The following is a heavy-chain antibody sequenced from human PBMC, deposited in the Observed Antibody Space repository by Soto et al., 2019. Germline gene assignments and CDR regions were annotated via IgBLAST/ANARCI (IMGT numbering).Heavy chain of an antibody. CDR2: ISAYNGNT. J-gene: IGHJ4*02. D-gene: IGHD3-22*01. CDR3: ARDSSGYYGSPYFDY. V-gene: IGHV1-18*01. CDR1: GYTFTSYG. Sequence: ASVKVSCKASGYTFTSYGISWVRQAPGQGLEWMGWISAYNGNTNYAQKLQGRVTMTTDTSTSTAYMELRSLRSDDTAVYYCARDSSGYYGSPYFDYWGQGTLVTVSS.